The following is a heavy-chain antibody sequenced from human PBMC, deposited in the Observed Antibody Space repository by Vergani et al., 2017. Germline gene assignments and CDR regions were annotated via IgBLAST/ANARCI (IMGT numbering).Heavy chain of an antibody. D-gene: IGHD4-23*01. V-gene: IGHV4-61*02. CDR2: IYVSGIT. CDR1: GASSNNDFYY. Sequence: QVQLQESGPGLVKPSQTLSLTCTVSGASSNNDFYYWHWIRQPAGKGLEWIGRIYVSGITDYNSSLQSRVSMSVDTSKNQFSLTLTSVTAADTAVYYCARDNKKLRPRAFDLSGQGTMVTDSS. J-gene: IGHJ3*01. CDR3: ARDNKKLRPRAFDL.